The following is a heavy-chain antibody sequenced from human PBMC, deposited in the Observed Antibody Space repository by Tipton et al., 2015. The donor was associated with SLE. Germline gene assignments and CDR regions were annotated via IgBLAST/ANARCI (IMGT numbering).Heavy chain of an antibody. CDR2: VYYSGST. D-gene: IGHD6-19*01. Sequence: TLSLTCAVYGGSFSGYYWSWIRQTPGKGLEWIGYVYYSGSTNYNPSLKSRVTISVDTSKNQFSLKLSSVTAADTAVYYCAIRSVAGLGSVDYWGQGTLVTVSS. J-gene: IGHJ4*02. V-gene: IGHV4-59*01. CDR1: GGSFSGYY. CDR3: AIRSVAGLGSVDY.